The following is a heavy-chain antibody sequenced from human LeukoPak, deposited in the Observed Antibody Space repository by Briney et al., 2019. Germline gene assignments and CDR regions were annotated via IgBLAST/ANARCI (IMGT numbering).Heavy chain of an antibody. Sequence: GGSLRLSCSASGFTFSSYAMHWVRQAPGKGLEYVSAISSNGGSTYYADSVKGRFTISRDNSKNTLYLQMSSLRAEDAAVYYCVKDVEPAAATSTYYFDYWGQGTLVTVSS. CDR3: VKDVEPAAATSTYYFDY. CDR1: GFTFSSYA. D-gene: IGHD2-2*01. V-gene: IGHV3-64D*09. CDR2: ISSNGGST. J-gene: IGHJ4*02.